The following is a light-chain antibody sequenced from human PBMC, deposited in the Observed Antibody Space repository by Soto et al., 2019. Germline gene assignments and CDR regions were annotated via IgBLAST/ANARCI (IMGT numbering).Light chain of an antibody. CDR2: GAS. V-gene: IGKV3-15*01. Sequence: EVVLTQSPATLSLARGERATLSSRVSQSVGSELGWYQQKPGQAPRLLIYGASTRATGIPARFSGSGSGTEFTLTISSLQSEDFAVYYCQQYNNRPPLTFGGGTKVDI. J-gene: IGKJ4*01. CDR1: QSVGSE. CDR3: QQYNNRPPLT.